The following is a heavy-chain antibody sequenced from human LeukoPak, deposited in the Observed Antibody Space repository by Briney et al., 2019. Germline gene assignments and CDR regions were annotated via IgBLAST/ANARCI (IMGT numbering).Heavy chain of an antibody. CDR2: IYYSGNT. D-gene: IGHD2-2*02. V-gene: IGHV4-59*01. Sequence: SETLSLTCTVSGVSITTYYWSWIRQPPGKGLEWIGFIYYSGNTNYNPSLKSRVTISVDTSKNQFSLKLSSVTAADTAVYYCARAYTSWSFDYWGQGTLVTVSS. CDR3: ARAYTSWSFDY. CDR1: GVSITTYY. J-gene: IGHJ4*02.